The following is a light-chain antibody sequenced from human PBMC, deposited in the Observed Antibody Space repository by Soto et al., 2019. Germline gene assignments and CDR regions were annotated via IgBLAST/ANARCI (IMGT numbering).Light chain of an antibody. CDR3: QQRYNTPQT. CDR2: AKD. J-gene: IGKJ1*01. V-gene: IGKV1-39*01. CDR1: QTITNY. Sequence: DIQMTQSPSSLSSSVGERVTITCRASQTITNYLNWYQQQSGKAPELLIYAKDTVQSGVPSGFSGSGSGTDYTLTISSLQPEDFASYNCQQRYNTPQTFGQGTNV.